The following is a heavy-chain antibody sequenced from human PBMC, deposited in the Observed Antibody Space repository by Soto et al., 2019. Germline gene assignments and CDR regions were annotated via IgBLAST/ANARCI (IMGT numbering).Heavy chain of an antibody. D-gene: IGHD5-12*01. Sequence: EVQLVESGGGLVQTGGSLRLSCAASGFTFSSYSMNWVRQAPGKGLEWISYISSSSSTIFYTDSVKGRFAISRDNAKNPLYLQMSSLRAEDTAVYYCARDRGGLRTNMDYWGQGTLVTVSS. V-gene: IGHV3-48*01. CDR2: ISSSSSTI. CDR3: ARDRGGLRTNMDY. CDR1: GFTFSSYS. J-gene: IGHJ4*02.